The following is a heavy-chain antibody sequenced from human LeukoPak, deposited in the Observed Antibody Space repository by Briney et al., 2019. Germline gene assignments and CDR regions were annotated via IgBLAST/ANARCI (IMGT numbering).Heavy chain of an antibody. CDR3: ARGEAAAGVFDY. J-gene: IGHJ4*02. Sequence: GGSLRLSCAASGFTFSSYAMHWVRQAPGKGLEWVAVISYDGSNKYYADSVKGRFTISRDNSKNTLYLQMNSLRAEDTAVYYCARGEAAAGVFDYWGQGTLVTVSS. CDR1: GFTFSSYA. CDR2: ISYDGSNK. D-gene: IGHD6-13*01. V-gene: IGHV3-30-3*01.